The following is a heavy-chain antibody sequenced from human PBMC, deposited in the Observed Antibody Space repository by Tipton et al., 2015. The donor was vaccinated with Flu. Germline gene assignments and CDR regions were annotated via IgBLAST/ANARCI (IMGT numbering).Heavy chain of an antibody. J-gene: IGHJ4*02. V-gene: IGHV3-48*03. Sequence: TLSLTCTVSGGSISSSSYYWGWVRQAPGKGLEWVSYISSSGSTIYYADSVKGRFTISRDNAKNSLYLQMNSLRAEDTAVYYCARGGGMATIYWGQGTLVTVSS. CDR2: ISSSGSTI. D-gene: IGHD5-24*01. CDR1: GGSISSSSYY. CDR3: ARGGGMATIY.